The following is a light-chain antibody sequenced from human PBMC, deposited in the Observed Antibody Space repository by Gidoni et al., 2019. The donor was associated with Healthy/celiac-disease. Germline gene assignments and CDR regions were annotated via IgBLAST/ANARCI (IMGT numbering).Light chain of an antibody. V-gene: IGLV2-11*01. CDR1: SRYVGGHNY. CDR3: CSYAGSYTLV. CDR2: DVS. J-gene: IGLJ2*01. Sequence: QSALTQPRSVSGSPGQSVTISCTGTSRYVGGHNYVSWYQQYPGKAPKLMIYDVSKRPSGVPDRFSGSKSGNTASLTISGLQAEDEADYYCCSYAGSYTLVFGGGTKLTVL.